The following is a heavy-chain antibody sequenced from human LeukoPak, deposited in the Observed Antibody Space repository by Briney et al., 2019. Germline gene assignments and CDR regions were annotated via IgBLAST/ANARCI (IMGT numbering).Heavy chain of an antibody. D-gene: IGHD6-19*01. CDR2: INSDGSST. Sequence: GGSLRLSCAASGFSFSNYEMNWVRQAPGKGLVWVSRINSDGSSTTYADSVKGRFTISRDNARNTVYLQMNSLRGEDTAVYYCARSPPYNSGWYAYWGQGALVTVSS. J-gene: IGHJ4*02. V-gene: IGHV3-74*01. CDR1: GFSFSNYE. CDR3: ARSPPYNSGWYAY.